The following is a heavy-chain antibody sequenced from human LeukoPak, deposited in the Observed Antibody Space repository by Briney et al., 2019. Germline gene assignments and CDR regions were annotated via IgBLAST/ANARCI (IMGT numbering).Heavy chain of an antibody. CDR2: ISGSGGST. CDR1: GFTFSSYA. J-gene: IGHJ4*02. D-gene: IGHD2-15*01. V-gene: IGHV3-23*01. CDR3: AKDPAALVAATSAIDY. Sequence: GGSPRLSCAASGFTFSSYAMSWVRQAPGKGLEWVSAISGSGGSTYYADSVKGRFTISRDNSKNTLYLQMNSLRAEDTAVYYCAKDPAALVAATSAIDYWGQGTLVTVSS.